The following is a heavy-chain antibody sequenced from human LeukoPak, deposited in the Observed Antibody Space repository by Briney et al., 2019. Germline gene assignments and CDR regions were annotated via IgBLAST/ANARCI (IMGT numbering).Heavy chain of an antibody. Sequence: PPGGSLRLSCAASGFTVSSNYMSWVRQAPGKGLEWVSVMYSGGKTYYADSVKGRFTISRDNSKNTLYLQMNSLRAEDTAVYYCANNPAPDGMDVWGQGTTVTVSS. CDR3: ANNPAPDGMDV. J-gene: IGHJ6*02. V-gene: IGHV3-53*01. D-gene: IGHD1-14*01. CDR1: GFTVSSNY. CDR2: MYSGGKT.